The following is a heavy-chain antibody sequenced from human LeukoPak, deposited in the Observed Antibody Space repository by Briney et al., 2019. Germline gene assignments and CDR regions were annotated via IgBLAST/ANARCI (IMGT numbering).Heavy chain of an antibody. CDR1: GYTFTSNY. CDR2: INPRDGST. V-gene: IGHV1-46*01. Sequence: ASVKVSCKASGYTFTSNYIHWVRQAPGQGLEWMGMINPRDGSTGYAQKFQGRVTVTRDTSTSTVHMELSGLRSEDTAVYYCARDQEGFDYWGQGTLVTVSS. J-gene: IGHJ4*02. CDR3: ARDQEGFDY.